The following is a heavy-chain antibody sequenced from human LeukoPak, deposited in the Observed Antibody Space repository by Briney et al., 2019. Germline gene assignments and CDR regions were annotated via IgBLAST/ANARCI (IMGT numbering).Heavy chain of an antibody. V-gene: IGHV4-38-2*01. CDR1: GYSISSGYY. CDR3: ARPLPRYYDDAFDI. J-gene: IGHJ3*02. Sequence: SETLSLTCAVSGYSISSGYYWGWIRQPPGKGLEWIGSIYHSGSTYYNPSLKSRVTISVDTSKNQFSLKLSSVTAADTAVYYCARPLPRYYDDAFDIWGQGTMVTVSS. CDR2: IYHSGST. D-gene: IGHD3-22*01.